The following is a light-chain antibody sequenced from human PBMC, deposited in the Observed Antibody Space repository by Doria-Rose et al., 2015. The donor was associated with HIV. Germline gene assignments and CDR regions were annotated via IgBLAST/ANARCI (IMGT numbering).Light chain of an antibody. V-gene: IGKV3-20*01. CDR1: QRVKSSY. CDR3: QQYGTSRGT. Sequence: GLTQPPGTLSLSPGERATLSCRASQRVKSSYLAWYQQKPGQAPRLLIYDASTRATGIPGRFSGSGSGTDFTLTISRLEPEDVVVYYCQQYGTSRGTFGQGTRLEIK. J-gene: IGKJ5*01. CDR2: DAS.